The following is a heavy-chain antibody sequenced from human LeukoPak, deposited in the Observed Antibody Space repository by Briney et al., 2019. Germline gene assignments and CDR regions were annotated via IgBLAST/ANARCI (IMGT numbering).Heavy chain of an antibody. CDR2: INPNSGGT. Sequence: ASVKVSCKASGYTFTGYYMHWVRQAPGQGLEWIGWINPNSGGTNYAQKFQGRVTMTRDTSISTAYMELSRLRSDDTAVYYCARGDSSGYYYVWFDYWGQGTLVTVSS. D-gene: IGHD3-22*01. J-gene: IGHJ4*02. V-gene: IGHV1-2*02. CDR1: GYTFTGYY. CDR3: ARGDSSGYYYVWFDY.